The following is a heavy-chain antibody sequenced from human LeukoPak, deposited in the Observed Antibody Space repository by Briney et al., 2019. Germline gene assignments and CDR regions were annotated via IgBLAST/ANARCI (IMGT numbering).Heavy chain of an antibody. CDR3: ARDLDQYSGRYGGFGHDF. V-gene: IGHV1-18*01. Sequence: APVKVSCKASGYTFTSYGINRVRQAPGQGLEWMGWISAYNGNTNYAQKLQGRVTMTTDTSTNTAYMELRSLRSDDTAVYYCARDLDQYSGRYGGFGHDFWGQGTLVTVSS. J-gene: IGHJ4*02. D-gene: IGHD1-26*01. CDR2: ISAYNGNT. CDR1: GYTFTSYG.